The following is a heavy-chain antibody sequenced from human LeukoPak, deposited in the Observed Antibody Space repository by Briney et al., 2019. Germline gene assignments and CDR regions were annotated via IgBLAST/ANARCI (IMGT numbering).Heavy chain of an antibody. CDR3: ARGQGSSGYYPGDY. CDR1: GYTFTGYY. J-gene: IGHJ4*02. D-gene: IGHD3-22*01. Sequence: GASVKVSCKASGYTFTGYYMHWVRQAPGQGLEWMGWINPDSGGTNHAQNFQGRVTMTRDTSISTAYMELSRLRSDDTAVYYCARGQGSSGYYPGDYWGQGTLVTVSS. CDR2: INPDSGGT. V-gene: IGHV1-2*02.